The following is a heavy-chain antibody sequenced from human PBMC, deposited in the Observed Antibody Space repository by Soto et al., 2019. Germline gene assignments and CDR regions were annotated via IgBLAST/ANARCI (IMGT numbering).Heavy chain of an antibody. CDR1: GFTFSNYG. Sequence: PGGSLRLSCAATGFTFSNYGMHWVRQAPGKGLEWVAVVWYDGSDKYYADSVKGRFTISRDNSKNTLYLQMNSLRVEDTAVYYCARLGYCIFTGCYGRTYALDVWGQGTTGTVS. V-gene: IGHV3-33*01. D-gene: IGHD2-2*01. J-gene: IGHJ6*02. CDR3: ARLGYCIFTGCYGRTYALDV. CDR2: VWYDGSDK.